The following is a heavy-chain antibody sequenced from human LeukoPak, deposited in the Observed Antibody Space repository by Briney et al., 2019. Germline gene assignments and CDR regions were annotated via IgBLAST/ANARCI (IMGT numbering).Heavy chain of an antibody. CDR3: SRGLDSRKLGY. Sequence: TSETLSLTCTVSGASFSSGDQYWHWLRQSPGKGLEWIGSIHPSGSLYNNPSLESLVTISIDTSKNQFSLNLNSVTAADTAVYFCSRGLDSRKLGYWGQGTLVTVSS. V-gene: IGHV4-31*01. CDR1: GASFSSGDQY. D-gene: IGHD3-22*01. CDR2: IHPSGSL. J-gene: IGHJ4*02.